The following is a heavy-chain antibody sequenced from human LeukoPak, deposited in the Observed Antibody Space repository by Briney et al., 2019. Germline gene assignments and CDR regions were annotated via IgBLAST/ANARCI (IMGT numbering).Heavy chain of an antibody. Sequence: TGGSLRLSCSASGFTFSNYAMSWVRQAPGKGLEWVSIISGSDGSAYYADSVKGRFTISRDNSKNTLYLQMNSLRAEDTAVYYCAKDQAVAAPSFDYWGQGTLVTVSS. V-gene: IGHV3-23*01. J-gene: IGHJ4*02. CDR3: AKDQAVAAPSFDY. CDR1: GFTFSNYA. CDR2: ISGSDGSA. D-gene: IGHD6-13*01.